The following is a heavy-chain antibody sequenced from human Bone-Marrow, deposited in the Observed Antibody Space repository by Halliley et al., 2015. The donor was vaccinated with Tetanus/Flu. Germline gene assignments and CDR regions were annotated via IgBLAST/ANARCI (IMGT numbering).Heavy chain of an antibody. D-gene: IGHD4-17*01. CDR3: AREGPTTVVTPPMD. V-gene: IGHV3-21*01. J-gene: IGHJ4*02. Sequence: SLRLSCAASGFTFSDYSMNWVRQSPGKGLEWVSSISTNSAYIYYADSVKGRFTISRDDAKNSLYLQLNSLTVEDTAVYYCAREGPTTVVTPPMDWGQGTLVTVSS. CDR1: GFTFSDYS. CDR2: ISTNSAYI.